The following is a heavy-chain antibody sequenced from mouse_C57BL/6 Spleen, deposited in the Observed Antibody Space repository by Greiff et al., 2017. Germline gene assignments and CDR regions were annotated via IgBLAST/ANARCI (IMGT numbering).Heavy chain of an antibody. D-gene: IGHD2-4*01. CDR2: INPSSGYT. CDR3: SRSYYDYDEEYYYAKED. V-gene: IGHV1-7*01. CDR1: GYTFTSYW. J-gene: IGHJ4*01. Sequence: QVQLQQSGAELAKPGASVKLSCKASGYTFTSYWMHWVKQRPGQGLEWIGYINPSSGYTKYNQKFKDKATLTADKSSSTAYMQLSSLTYEDSSVYYCSRSYYDYDEEYYYAKEDRGQGISVTASA.